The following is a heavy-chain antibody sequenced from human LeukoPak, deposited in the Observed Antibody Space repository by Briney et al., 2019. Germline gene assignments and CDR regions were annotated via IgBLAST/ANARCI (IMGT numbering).Heavy chain of an antibody. D-gene: IGHD2-2*01. CDR2: ISAYNGNT. V-gene: IGHV1-18*01. CDR1: GYTFTSYG. Sequence: ASVKVSCKASGYTFTSYGISWVRQAPGQGLEWMRWISAYNGNTNYAQKLQGRVTMTTDRSTSTAYMELRSLRSDDTAVYYCARGPIIDIAIVPAADEYYYMDVWGKGTTVTVSS. J-gene: IGHJ6*03. CDR3: ARGPIIDIAIVPAADEYYYMDV.